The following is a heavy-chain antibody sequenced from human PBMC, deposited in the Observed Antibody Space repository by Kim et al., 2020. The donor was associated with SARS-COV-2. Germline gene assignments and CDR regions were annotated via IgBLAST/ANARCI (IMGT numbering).Heavy chain of an antibody. CDR3: ARVRHSDFWSGYSAEYFFDY. V-gene: IGHV3-23*01. CDR2: ISGSGGST. CDR1: GFTFTTYA. Sequence: LSLTCATSGFTFTTYAMSWVRQAPGKGLEWVSVISGSGGSTYYTDSVKGRFTISRDNSKNTLSLQMNSLRAEDTAVYYCARVRHSDFWSGYSAEYFFDYWGQGNMVTVSS. D-gene: IGHD3-3*01. J-gene: IGHJ4*02.